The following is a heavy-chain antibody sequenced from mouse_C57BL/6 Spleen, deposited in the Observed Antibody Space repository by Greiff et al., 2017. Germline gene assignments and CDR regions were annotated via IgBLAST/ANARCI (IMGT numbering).Heavy chain of an antibody. D-gene: IGHD1-1*01. J-gene: IGHJ4*01. V-gene: IGHV1-82*01. Sequence: QVQLKQSGPELVKPGASVKISCKASGYAFSSSWMNWVKQRHGKGLEWIGRIYPGDGDTNYNGKFKGKATLTADKSSSPAYMQLSSLTSEYSAVFFCARSYYYGRSYYAMDYWGQGTSVTVSA. CDR2: IYPGDGDT. CDR1: GYAFSSSW. CDR3: ARSYYYGRSYYAMDY.